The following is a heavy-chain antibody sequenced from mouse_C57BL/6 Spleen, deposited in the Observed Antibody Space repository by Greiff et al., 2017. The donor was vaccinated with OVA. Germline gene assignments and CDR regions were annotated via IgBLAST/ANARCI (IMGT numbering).Heavy chain of an antibody. CDR3: TRARDYGSSYGAMDY. D-gene: IGHD1-1*01. CDR2: ISSGGDYI. CDR1: GFTFSSYA. V-gene: IGHV5-9-1*02. J-gene: IGHJ4*01. Sequence: EVKLVESGEGLVKPGGSLKLSCAASGFTFSSYAMSWVRQTPEKRLEWVAYISSGGDYIYYADTVKGRFTISRDNARNTLYLQMSSLKSEDTAMYYCTRARDYGSSYGAMDYWGQGTSVTVSS.